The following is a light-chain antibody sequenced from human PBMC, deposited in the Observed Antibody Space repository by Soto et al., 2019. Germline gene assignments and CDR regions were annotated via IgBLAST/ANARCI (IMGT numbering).Light chain of an antibody. Sequence: QSVLTQPPSASGSPGQSVTISCTGTSSVVGAYIFVSWYQQHPGKAPKLMVYDVNRRPPGVPDRFFGSKSGNTASLTVSGLQAEDEADYYCVSFAGCTYVFGTGTKLTVL. CDR3: VSFAGCTYV. J-gene: IGLJ1*01. V-gene: IGLV2-8*01. CDR2: DVN. CDR1: SSVVGAYIF.